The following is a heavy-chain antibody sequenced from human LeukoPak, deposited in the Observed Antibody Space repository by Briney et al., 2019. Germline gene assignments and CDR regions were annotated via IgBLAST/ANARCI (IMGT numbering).Heavy chain of an antibody. CDR2: ISNSGSYT. D-gene: IGHD6-19*01. Sequence: GGSLRLSCAASGFSFSDNYMSWIRQAPGKGLEWVSYISNSGSYTNYPDSVKGRFTISRGNAKNSLHLQMNSLRDEDTAMYYCARTRGAGPGGYFDYWGQGTLVTVTS. J-gene: IGHJ4*02. CDR1: GFSFSDNY. CDR3: ARTRGAGPGGYFDY. V-gene: IGHV3-11*03.